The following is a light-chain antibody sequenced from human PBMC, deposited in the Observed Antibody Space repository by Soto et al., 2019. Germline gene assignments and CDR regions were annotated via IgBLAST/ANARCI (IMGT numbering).Light chain of an antibody. CDR2: DAS. V-gene: IGKV1-5*01. CDR3: QQYNSFR. J-gene: IGKJ5*01. Sequence: DIQMTQSPSTLSASVGARVPITCRASQSISSWLAWYQQKPGKAPKLLIYDASSLESGVPSRFSGSGSGTEFTLTISSLQPDDFATYYCQQYNSFRFGQGTRLEIK. CDR1: QSISSW.